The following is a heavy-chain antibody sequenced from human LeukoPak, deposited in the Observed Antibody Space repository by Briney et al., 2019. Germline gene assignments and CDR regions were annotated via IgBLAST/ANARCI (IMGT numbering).Heavy chain of an antibody. V-gene: IGHV3-64*01. CDR2: ISKNGGST. Sequence: GGSLRLSCAASGFTLSSYSMHWVRQAPGKGLEFVSAISKNGGSTYYANSVKGRFTISRDISKNTLYLQMGSLRAEDMAVYYCARDSTSRGVETLTHLDYWGQGTLVTVSS. J-gene: IGHJ4*02. D-gene: IGHD4/OR15-4a*01. CDR3: ARDSTSRGVETLTHLDY. CDR1: GFTLSSYS.